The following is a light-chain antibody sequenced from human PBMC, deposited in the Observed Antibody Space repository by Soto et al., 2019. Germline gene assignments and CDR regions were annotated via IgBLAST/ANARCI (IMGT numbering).Light chain of an antibody. CDR2: DAS. CDR3: QHSPNWPLT. J-gene: IGKJ4*01. CDR1: PSINRH. Sequence: EIVLTPSPAPLSLSPGEEATLSCRASPSINRHLAWYQQETRPAPRLLIYDASNQATGIPARFSGSGSWEYFPLTSSSLSHEYFAVYYWQHSPNWPLTFGGGTKVEIK. V-gene: IGKV3-11*01.